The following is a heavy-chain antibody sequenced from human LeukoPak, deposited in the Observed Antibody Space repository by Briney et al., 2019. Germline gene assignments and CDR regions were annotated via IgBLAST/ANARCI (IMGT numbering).Heavy chain of an antibody. V-gene: IGHV3-7*01. CDR3: ARDGNGLIFPTDS. J-gene: IGHJ4*02. CDR1: GFTFRSCW. Sequence: PGGSLRLSCAASGFTFRSCWMSWVRQAPGKGLEWVANINQDEGKKYYLDSVKGRFTISRDNTKNSLYLQMIGLRAEDTAVYYCARDGNGLIFPTDSWGQGTLLTVSS. D-gene: IGHD2-8*01. CDR2: INQDEGKK.